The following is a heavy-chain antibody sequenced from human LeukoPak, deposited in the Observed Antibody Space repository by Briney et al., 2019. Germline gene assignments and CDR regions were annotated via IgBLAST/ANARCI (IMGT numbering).Heavy chain of an antibody. CDR3: AKVIHDDYGDYGHHVAFDI. Sequence: GGSLRLSCAASGFTFSSYAMSWVRQAPGKGLEWVSAISGSGGSTYYADSVKGRFTISRDNSKNTLYLQMNSLRAEDTAVYYCAKVIHDDYGDYGHHVAFDIWGQGTMVTVSS. CDR1: GFTFSSYA. D-gene: IGHD4-17*01. V-gene: IGHV3-23*01. J-gene: IGHJ3*02. CDR2: ISGSGGST.